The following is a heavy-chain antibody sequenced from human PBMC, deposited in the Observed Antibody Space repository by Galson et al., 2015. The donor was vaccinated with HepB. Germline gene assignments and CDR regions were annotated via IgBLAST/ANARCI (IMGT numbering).Heavy chain of an antibody. CDR3: TTALTAMATYYFDC. J-gene: IGHJ4*02. CDR1: GFTFSGSA. V-gene: IGHV3-73*01. CDR2: IRSKANSYAT. D-gene: IGHD5-18*01. Sequence: SLRLSCAASGFTFSGSAMHWVRQASGKGLEWVGRIRSKANSYATAYAASVKGRITISRDDSKNTAYLQMNSLKTEDTAVYYCTTALTAMATYYFDCWGQGTLVTVSS.